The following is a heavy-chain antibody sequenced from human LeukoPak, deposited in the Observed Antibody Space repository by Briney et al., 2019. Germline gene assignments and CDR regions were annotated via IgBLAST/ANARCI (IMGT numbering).Heavy chain of an antibody. J-gene: IGHJ6*03. Sequence: PGGSLLLSCTASGFTFSNAVRNWVRQAPGKVEGLVGRIKTKSECGTTDYAAPAKGRFTISRDDSKNALFLQMDSLKSDDTAMYYCTTEFKELGSFFYFYYMDVWGTGTTVTISS. D-gene: IGHD3-10*01. CDR2: IKTKSECGTT. CDR3: TTEFKELGSFFYFYYMDV. CDR1: GFTFSNAV. V-gene: IGHV3-15*01.